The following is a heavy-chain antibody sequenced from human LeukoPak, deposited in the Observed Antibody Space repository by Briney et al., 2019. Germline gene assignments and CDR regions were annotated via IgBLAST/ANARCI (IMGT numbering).Heavy chain of an antibody. CDR3: CTHHTSSSCIY. V-gene: IGHV3-15*01. D-gene: IGHD6-13*01. CDR2: IISKAGGETT. Sequence: KSGGSLRLSCVTSGFSFSGAWMSWVRKAPGKGLEWVGRIISKAGGETTDYAAPVKGRFSISRDDSRNTVYLQMKSPKIEDTAVYYCCTHHTSSSCIYWGQGTLVTVSS. J-gene: IGHJ4*02. CDR1: GFSFSGAW.